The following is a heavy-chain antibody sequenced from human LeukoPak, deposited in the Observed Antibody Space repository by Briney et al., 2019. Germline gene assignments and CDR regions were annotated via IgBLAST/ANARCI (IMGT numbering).Heavy chain of an antibody. J-gene: IGHJ4*02. Sequence: SETLSLTCTVSGGSISSYYWSWIRQPPGKGLEWIGYIYYSGSTNYNPSLKSRVTISVDTSKNQFSLKLSSVTAADTAVYYCARFEQWLVGYDYWGQGTLVTVSS. CDR2: IYYSGST. CDR3: ARFEQWLVGYDY. V-gene: IGHV4-59*08. D-gene: IGHD6-19*01. CDR1: GGSISSYY.